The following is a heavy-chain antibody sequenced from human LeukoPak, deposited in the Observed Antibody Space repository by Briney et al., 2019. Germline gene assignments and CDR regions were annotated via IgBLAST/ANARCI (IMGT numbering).Heavy chain of an antibody. D-gene: IGHD6-19*01. CDR1: GFTFSSYA. J-gene: IGHJ2*01. CDR3: ARDKDENSSGWYSGWYFDL. Sequence: GGSLRLSWAASGFTFSSYAMHWVRKAPGKGLGWGAVISYDGSNKYYADSVKGRFTISRDNSKNTLYLQMNSLRAEDTAVYYCARDKDENSSGWYSGWYFDLWGRGTLVTVSS. CDR2: ISYDGSNK. V-gene: IGHV3-30-3*01.